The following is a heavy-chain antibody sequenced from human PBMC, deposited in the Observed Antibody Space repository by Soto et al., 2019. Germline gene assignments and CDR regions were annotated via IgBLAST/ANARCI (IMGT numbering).Heavy chain of an antibody. D-gene: IGHD3-10*01. V-gene: IGHV3-21*06. CDR3: ARVNLVAGSAFYCDMDV. J-gene: IGHJ6*02. CDR2: ISASGKDT. CDR1: GFKLTSSR. Sequence: GGSLRLSCVASGFKLTSSRMSWVRQAPGKGLEWVASISASGKDTFYRHSVKGRFAISRDNAGTSLSLRMDSLRVGETAVYHCARVNLVAGSAFYCDMDVWGPGTPVTV.